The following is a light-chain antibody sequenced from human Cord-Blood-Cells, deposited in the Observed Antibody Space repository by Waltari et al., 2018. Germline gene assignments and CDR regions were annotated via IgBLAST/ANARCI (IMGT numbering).Light chain of an antibody. CDR1: SSELRGYHY. CDR3: SSYTSSSTLYV. J-gene: IGLJ1*01. Sequence: QSALTHPASVSGSHGQSITIPCTGTSSELRGYHYVFGYQQHPGKAPKLMIYDVSNRPSVVSNRFSGSKSGNTASLTISGLQAEDEADYYCSSYTSSSTLYVFGTGTKVTVL. CDR2: DVS. V-gene: IGLV2-14*01.